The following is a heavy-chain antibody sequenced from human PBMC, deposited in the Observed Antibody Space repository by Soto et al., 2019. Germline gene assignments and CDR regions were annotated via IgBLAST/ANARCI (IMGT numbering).Heavy chain of an antibody. Sequence: NPSETLSLTCAVYGGSFSGYYWSWIRQPPGKGLQWIGYIYDSGSSYYNPSLKSRVTMSVDTSKNQFSLKLSSVTAADTAVYYCAREKGYISGPKNFDYWGQGTLVTVSS. CDR1: GGSFSGYY. D-gene: IGHD5-12*01. CDR2: IYDSGSS. V-gene: IGHV4-34*09. J-gene: IGHJ4*02. CDR3: AREKGYISGPKNFDY.